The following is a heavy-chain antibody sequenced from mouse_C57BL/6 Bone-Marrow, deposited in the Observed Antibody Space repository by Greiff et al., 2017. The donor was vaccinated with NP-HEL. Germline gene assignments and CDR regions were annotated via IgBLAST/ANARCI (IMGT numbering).Heavy chain of an antibody. Sequence: VQLKQSGAELVRPGASVKLSCTASGFNIKDDYMHWVKQRPEQGLEWIGWIDPENGDTEYASKFQGKATIPADTSSNTAYLQLSSLTSEDTAVYYCTTLDGYGDWYFDVWGTGTTVTVSS. J-gene: IGHJ1*03. CDR1: GFNIKDDY. D-gene: IGHD2-2*01. CDR2: IDPENGDT. CDR3: TTLDGYGDWYFDV. V-gene: IGHV14-4*01.